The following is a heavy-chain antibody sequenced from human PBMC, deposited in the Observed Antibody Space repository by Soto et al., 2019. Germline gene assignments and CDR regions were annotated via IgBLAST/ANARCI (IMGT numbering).Heavy chain of an antibody. Sequence: PGWSLRLSCSASVFVFNMYWMHWCRQVPGEGPEWVTRINDDGTRTDYADSAKGRFTISRDNAKDILYLQMNALRVDDTAVYYCIRGPRPSSVGTGAIWGQGTLVTVSS. CDR2: INDDGTRT. CDR3: IRGPRPSSVGTGAI. V-gene: IGHV3-74*01. CDR1: VFVFNMYW. J-gene: IGHJ4*01. D-gene: IGHD3-10*01.